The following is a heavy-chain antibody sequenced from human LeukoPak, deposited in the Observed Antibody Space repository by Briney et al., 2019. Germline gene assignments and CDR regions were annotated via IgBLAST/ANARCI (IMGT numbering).Heavy chain of an antibody. CDR1: GGSISSGDYY. D-gene: IGHD5-18*01. V-gene: IGHV4-30-4*08. Sequence: PSETLSLTCTVSGGSISSGDYYWSWIRQPPGKGLEWIGYIYYGGSTYYNPSLKSRVTISVDTSKNQFSLKLSSVTAADTAVYYCARGVDTAMGVGYWGQGTLVTVSS. J-gene: IGHJ4*02. CDR2: IYYGGST. CDR3: ARGVDTAMGVGY.